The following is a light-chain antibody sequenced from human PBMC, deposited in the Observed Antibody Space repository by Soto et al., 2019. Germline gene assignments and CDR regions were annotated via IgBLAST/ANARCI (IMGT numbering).Light chain of an antibody. J-gene: IGLJ2*01. CDR3: SSYTSISTVV. CDR1: TSDVGSYTY. CDR2: GVS. Sequence: QSVLTQPASVSGSPGQSIAISCTGTTSDVGSYTYVSWYQQHPGKAPKLIIYGVSLRPSGVSDRFSGSKSGNTASLTISGLQADDEADYYCSSYTSISTVVFGGGTKLPS. V-gene: IGLV2-14*01.